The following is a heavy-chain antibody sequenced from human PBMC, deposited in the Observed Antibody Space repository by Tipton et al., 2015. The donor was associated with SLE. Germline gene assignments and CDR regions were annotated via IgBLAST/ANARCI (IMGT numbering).Heavy chain of an antibody. Sequence: SLRLSCAASGFRLSDFWMSWVRQTPEKGLEWLANIKEDGGEMYFADSVRGRFTISRDNAKNSLYLQMNSLTAEDTALYYCARGISSGYLDSWGQGTLVTVSS. CDR1: GFRLSDFW. V-gene: IGHV3-7*01. CDR2: IKEDGGEM. J-gene: IGHJ4*02. CDR3: ARGISSGYLDS. D-gene: IGHD3-22*01.